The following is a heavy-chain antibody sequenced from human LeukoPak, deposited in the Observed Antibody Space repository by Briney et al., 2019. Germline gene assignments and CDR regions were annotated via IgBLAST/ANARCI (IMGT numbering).Heavy chain of an antibody. V-gene: IGHV5-51*01. CDR2: IYPGDSDT. CDR1: GYSFTSYW. Sequence: PGESLKISCKGSGYSFTSYWIGWVRQMPGKGLEWMGIIYPGDSDTRYSPSFQGQVTISADKSISTAYLQWSSLKASDTAMYYCAIRVGYSYGYNWFDPWGQGTLVTVSS. D-gene: IGHD5-18*01. CDR3: AIRVGYSYGYNWFDP. J-gene: IGHJ5*02.